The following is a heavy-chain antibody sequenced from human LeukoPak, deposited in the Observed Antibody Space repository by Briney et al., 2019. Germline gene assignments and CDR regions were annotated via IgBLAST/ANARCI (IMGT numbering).Heavy chain of an antibody. CDR1: GGSISSYY. Sequence: SETLSLTCTVSGGSISSYYWSWIRQPPGKGLEWIGEINHSGSTNYNPSLKSRVTISVDTSKNQFSLKLSSVTAADTAVYYCARLGYCSSTSCYRWGQGTLVTVSS. CDR2: INHSGST. J-gene: IGHJ4*02. V-gene: IGHV4-34*01. D-gene: IGHD2-2*02. CDR3: ARLGYCSSTSCYR.